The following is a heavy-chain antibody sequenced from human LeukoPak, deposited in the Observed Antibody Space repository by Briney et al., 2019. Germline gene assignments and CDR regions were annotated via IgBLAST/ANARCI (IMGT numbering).Heavy chain of an antibody. Sequence: ASVKVSCKASGYTFTSYGISWVRQAPGQGLEWMGWISAYNGNTNYAQKLQGRVTMTTDTSTSTAYMELSRLRSDDTAVYYCARKLGYCSSTSCVNWFDPWGQGTLVTVSS. J-gene: IGHJ5*02. CDR2: ISAYNGNT. V-gene: IGHV1-18*01. D-gene: IGHD2-2*01. CDR3: ARKLGYCSSTSCVNWFDP. CDR1: GYTFTSYG.